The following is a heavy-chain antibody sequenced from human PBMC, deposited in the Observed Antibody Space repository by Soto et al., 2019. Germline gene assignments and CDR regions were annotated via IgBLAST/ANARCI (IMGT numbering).Heavy chain of an antibody. CDR2: INSDGSTT. CDR1: GFTFSSYW. CDR3: AKQFDY. J-gene: IGHJ4*02. Sequence: EVQLVESGGGLVQPGGSLRLSCAASGFTFSSYWMHWVRQAPGKGLVWVSRINSDGSTTGYADSVKGRSTISRDNAKNTLYLQMTSLRADDMAVYYCAKQFDYWGQGTLVTVSS. V-gene: IGHV3-74*01.